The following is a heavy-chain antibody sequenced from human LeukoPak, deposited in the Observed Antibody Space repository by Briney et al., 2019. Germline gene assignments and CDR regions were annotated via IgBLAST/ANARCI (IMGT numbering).Heavy chain of an antibody. CDR2: IDPSESYT. D-gene: IGHD5-12*01. CDR1: GYSFTSYW. Sequence: GGSLKISFKGSGYSFTSYWISWVRQMPGKGVEWMGRIDPSESYTNYSASFQGHVTISPDKSISTAYLQLSSLKASDTAMYYCARHQYSGYYPFDCWGQGTLITVSS. V-gene: IGHV5-10-1*01. CDR3: ARHQYSGYYPFDC. J-gene: IGHJ4*02.